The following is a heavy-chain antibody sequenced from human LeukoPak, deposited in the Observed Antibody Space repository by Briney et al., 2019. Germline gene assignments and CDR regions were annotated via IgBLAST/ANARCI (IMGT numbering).Heavy chain of an antibody. CDR3: AKASTVVGGYSYGYIDY. CDR1: GFTFSSDV. V-gene: IGHV3-30*04. Sequence: PGRSLRLSCAASGFTFSSDVMHWVRQAPGKGLEWVAVTSSDGSSKHYADSVKGRFTISRDNSKNTLYLQMNSLRAEDTAVYYCAKASTVVGGYSYGYIDYWGQGTLVTVSS. J-gene: IGHJ4*02. CDR2: TSSDGSSK. D-gene: IGHD5-18*01.